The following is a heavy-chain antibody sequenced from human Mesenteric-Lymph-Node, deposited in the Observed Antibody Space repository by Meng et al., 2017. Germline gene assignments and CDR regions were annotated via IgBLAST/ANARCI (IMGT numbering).Heavy chain of an antibody. CDR1: GYTFTSYD. Sequence: QVQRVQSGAGVKKPGASVKGSCKASGYTFTSYDINWVRQGTGQGLEWMGWMNPNRGTTGYAQKFQGRVTMTRNISKSTAYMDLSSLRSEDTAVYYCATGVADFEYWGQGTLVTVSS. CDR2: MNPNRGTT. D-gene: IGHD6-19*01. J-gene: IGHJ4*02. V-gene: IGHV1-8*01. CDR3: ATGVADFEY.